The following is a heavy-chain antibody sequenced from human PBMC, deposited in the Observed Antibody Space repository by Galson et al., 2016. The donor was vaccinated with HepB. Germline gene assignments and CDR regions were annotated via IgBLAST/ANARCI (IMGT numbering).Heavy chain of an antibody. Sequence: SLRVSCAASGFIFSDYGMHWVRQAPGKGLEWVAVIWNDGSNKYYADSVKGRFTISRDNSKNTLDLQVNILKVEDTAVYYCVRDKEGGYGFDYWGQGILVTVSS. D-gene: IGHD5-12*01. CDR1: GFIFSDYG. V-gene: IGHV3-33*01. J-gene: IGHJ4*01. CDR3: VRDKEGGYGFDY. CDR2: IWNDGSNK.